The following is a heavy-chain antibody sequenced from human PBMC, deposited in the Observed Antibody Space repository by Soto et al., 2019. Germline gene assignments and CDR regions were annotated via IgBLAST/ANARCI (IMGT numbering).Heavy chain of an antibody. J-gene: IGHJ6*04. CDR1: GFGFNGYD. CDR3: GRGAVRFEGMAA. CDR2: ISTAGDT. V-gene: IGHV3-13*01. D-gene: IGHD3-9*01. Sequence: GGSLRLSCAASGFGFNGYDMHLVRQAPGKNLEWVAAISTAGDTYYLGSVKGRFTISREDAKNSLSLQMDSLRVGDRAVYYGGRGAVRFEGMAAGAKGPPVPSPQ.